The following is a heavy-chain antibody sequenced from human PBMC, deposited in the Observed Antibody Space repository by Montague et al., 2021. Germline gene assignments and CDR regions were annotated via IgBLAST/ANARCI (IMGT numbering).Heavy chain of an antibody. J-gene: IGHJ5*02. CDR2: IYYSGNS. CDR1: GASITSNIYY. CDR3: ARVFSSWYVGWFDP. Sequence: SETLSLTCTVSGASITSNIYYWGWTRQSPGKGLEWIGSIYYSGNSFYQPSLKSRITMAVDRSKNQFSLKLSSVTAADTAIYYCARVFSSWYVGWFDPWGQGTLVTVSS. V-gene: IGHV4-39*07. D-gene: IGHD6-13*01.